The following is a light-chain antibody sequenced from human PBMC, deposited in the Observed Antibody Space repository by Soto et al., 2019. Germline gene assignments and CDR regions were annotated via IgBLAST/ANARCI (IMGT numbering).Light chain of an antibody. J-gene: IGLJ1*01. CDR3: YSTDSNGNPI. CDR2: EDN. V-gene: IGLV3-10*01. CDR1: AFPKKY. Sequence: SYELTQPPSVSVSPGQTARITCSGDAFPKKYAYWYQQKSGQAPVRVISEDNKRPSGIPERFSGSSSETMATLAISGAQVEDEADYYCYSTDSNGNPIFGTGTKVTVL.